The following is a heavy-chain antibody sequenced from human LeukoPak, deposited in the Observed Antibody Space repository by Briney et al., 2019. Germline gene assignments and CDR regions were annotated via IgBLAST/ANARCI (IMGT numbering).Heavy chain of an antibody. CDR3: ARMSGSYRFDY. CDR2: IYYSGST. CDR1: GGSISSYY. D-gene: IGHD1-26*01. V-gene: IGHV4-59*01. J-gene: IGHJ4*02. Sequence: PSETLSLTCTVSGGSISSYYWSWIRQPPGKGLEWIGYIYYSGSTNYNPSLKSRVTISVDTSKNQFSLKLSSVTAADTAVYYCARMSGSYRFDYWGQGTLVTVSS.